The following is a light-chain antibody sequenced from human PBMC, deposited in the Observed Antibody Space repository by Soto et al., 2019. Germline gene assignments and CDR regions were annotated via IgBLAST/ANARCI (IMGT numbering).Light chain of an antibody. J-gene: IGLJ3*02. CDR2: EVS. CDR3: TSYTRGSTWV. Sequence: QSALTQPASVSGSPGQSITISCTGTSSDVGGYNYVSWYQQHPGKAPKLLIYEVSNRPSRVSNRFSGSKSCNTASLTISGLQAEYEADYYCTSYTRGSTWVFGGGAKLTVL. V-gene: IGLV2-14*01. CDR1: SSDVGGYNY.